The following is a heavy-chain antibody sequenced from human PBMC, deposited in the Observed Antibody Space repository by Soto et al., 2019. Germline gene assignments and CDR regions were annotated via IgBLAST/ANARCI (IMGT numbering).Heavy chain of an antibody. CDR1: GFTFSDSW. D-gene: IGHD2-21*02. CDR2: ISFDGTAT. CDR3: VRDRRLRGHPFDI. V-gene: IGHV3-74*03. Sequence: EVQLVESGGGLVQPGGSLRLSCVASGFTFSDSWMHWVRQAPGKGLMWVSRISFDGTATTSADSVRGRFIISRDNAKNTPFLQMNHLRADDTAMYYCVRDRRLRGHPFDIWGQGTFVTVSS. J-gene: IGHJ3*02.